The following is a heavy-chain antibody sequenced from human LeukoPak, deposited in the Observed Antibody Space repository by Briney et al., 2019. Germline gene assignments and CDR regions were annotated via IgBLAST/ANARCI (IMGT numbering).Heavy chain of an antibody. CDR2: IRPDGSEK. CDR3: MAGDWNDGDWDM. V-gene: IGHV3-7*02. Sequence: GGSLRLSCAASGFTFSSYWMAGVRQAPGKGLEWVANIRPDGSEKYYVGSVKGRFTISRDNAKKSLYLQMNSLRAGDTAVYYCMAGDWNDGDWDMWGQGTMVTVSS. CDR1: GFTFSSYW. J-gene: IGHJ3*02. D-gene: IGHD1-1*01.